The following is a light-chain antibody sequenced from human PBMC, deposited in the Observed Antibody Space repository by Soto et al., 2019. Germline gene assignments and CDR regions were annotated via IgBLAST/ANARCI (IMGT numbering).Light chain of an antibody. J-gene: IGLJ2*01. CDR2: DVT. Sequence: QSALTQPASVSGSPGQSITIPCTGTSNDIGAYNYVSWYQQHPGKVPKLLIYDVTNRPSGVSDRFSGSKSGRTASLTISGLQPEDEADYYCASYTSIIAVVFGGGTKLTVL. V-gene: IGLV2-14*03. CDR3: ASYTSIIAVV. CDR1: SNDIGAYNY.